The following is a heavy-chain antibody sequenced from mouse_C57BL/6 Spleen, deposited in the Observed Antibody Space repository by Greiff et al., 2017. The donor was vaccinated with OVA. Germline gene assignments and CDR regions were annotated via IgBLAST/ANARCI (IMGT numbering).Heavy chain of an antibody. CDR2: IRLKSDNYAT. CDR3: TGQALYYYGDYFDY. Sequence: EVKLQESGGGLVQPGGSMKLSCVASGFTFSNYWMNWVRQSPEKGLEWVAQIRLKSDNYATHYAESVKGRFTISRDDSKSSVYLQMNNLRAEDTGIYYCTGQALYYYGDYFDYWGQGTTLTVSS. J-gene: IGHJ2*01. D-gene: IGHD1-1*01. CDR1: GFTFSNYW. V-gene: IGHV6-3*01.